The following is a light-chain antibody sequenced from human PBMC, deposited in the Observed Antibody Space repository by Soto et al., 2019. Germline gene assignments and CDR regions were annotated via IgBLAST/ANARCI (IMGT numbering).Light chain of an antibody. V-gene: IGKV1-39*01. CDR1: RSTSNY. CDR3: QHSHSIPLT. J-gene: IGKJ1*01. Sequence: DIQMTQSPSSLSASVGDRVTITCRASRSTSNYLNWYQQKPGKAPKLLIYALSSLQSGVPSRFSGSGSGTDFTLTIRSLQPEDFATYYCQHSHSIPLTFGQGTKVEIK. CDR2: ALS.